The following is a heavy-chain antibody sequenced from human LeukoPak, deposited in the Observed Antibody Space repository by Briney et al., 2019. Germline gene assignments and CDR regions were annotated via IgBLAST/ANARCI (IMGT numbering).Heavy chain of an antibody. CDR2: IHPNSGGT. D-gene: IGHD2-15*01. J-gene: IGHJ4*02. V-gene: IGHV1-2*02. Sequence: ASVKVSCKASGYTFTDYFIHWVRQAPGQGLEWMGWIHPNSGGTNYAQKFQDRVTLTRDTSITTVYMELSSLRSDDTAVYYCAREAEGDIAVVVAATRPFDYWGQGTLVTVSS. CDR1: GYTFTDYF. CDR3: AREAEGDIAVVVAATRPFDY.